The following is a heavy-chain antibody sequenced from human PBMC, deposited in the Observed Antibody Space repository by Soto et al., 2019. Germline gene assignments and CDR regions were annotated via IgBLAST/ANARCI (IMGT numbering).Heavy chain of an antibody. CDR3: ARTASDILTGSYYFDY. CDR2: IYYSGST. V-gene: IGHV4-31*03. CDR1: GGSISSGGYY. D-gene: IGHD3-9*01. J-gene: IGHJ4*02. Sequence: SETMSLTCTVSGGSISSGGYYWSWIRQHPGKGLEWIGYIYYSGSTYYNPSLKSRVTISVDTSKNQFSLKLSSVTAADTAVYYCARTASDILTGSYYFDYWGQGTLVTVSS.